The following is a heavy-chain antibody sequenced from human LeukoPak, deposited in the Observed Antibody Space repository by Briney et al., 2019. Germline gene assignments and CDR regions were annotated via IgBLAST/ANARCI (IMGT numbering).Heavy chain of an antibody. CDR1: GGSFSGYY. Sequence: SETLSLTCAVYGGSFSGYYWSWIRQPPGKGLEWIGEINHSGSTNYNPSLKSRVTISVDTSKNQFSLKLSSVTAADTAVYYCARAPRVYCGSTSCYSNWFDPWGQGTLVTVSS. CDR2: INHSGST. D-gene: IGHD2-2*02. V-gene: IGHV4-34*01. J-gene: IGHJ5*02. CDR3: ARAPRVYCGSTSCYSNWFDP.